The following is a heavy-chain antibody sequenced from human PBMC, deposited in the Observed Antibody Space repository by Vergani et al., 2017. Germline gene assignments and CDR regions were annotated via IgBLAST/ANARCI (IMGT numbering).Heavy chain of an antibody. CDR2: IYYSGST. CDR1: GGSISSGGYY. CDR3: ARGVVAGTYYYYYGMDV. Sequence: QVQLQESGPGLVKPSQTLSLTCTVSGGSISSGGYYWSWIRQHPGKGLEWIGYIYYSGSTYYNPSLNSRVTISVDTSKNQFSLKLSSVTAADTAVYYCARGVVAGTYYYYYGMDVWGQGTTVTVSS. J-gene: IGHJ6*02. D-gene: IGHD2-15*01. V-gene: IGHV4-31*03.